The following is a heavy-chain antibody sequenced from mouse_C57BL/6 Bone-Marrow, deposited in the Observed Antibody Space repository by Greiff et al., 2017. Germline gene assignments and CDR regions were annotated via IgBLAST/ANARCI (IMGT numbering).Heavy chain of an antibody. J-gene: IGHJ4*01. CDR1: GYTFTSYW. D-gene: IGHD3-2*02. CDR2: IDPSDSYT. Sequence: QVQLQQPGAELVMPGASVKLSCKASGYTFTSYWMHWVKQRPGQGLEWIGEIDPSDSYTNYNQKFKGKSTLTVDKSSSTAYMQLSSLTSEDSAVYYCAREREDSAGYYDARDYWGQGTSVTVSS. V-gene: IGHV1-69*01. CDR3: AREREDSAGYYDARDY.